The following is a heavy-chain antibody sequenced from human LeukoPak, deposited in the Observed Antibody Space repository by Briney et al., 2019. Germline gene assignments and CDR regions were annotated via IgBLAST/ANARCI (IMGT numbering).Heavy chain of an antibody. CDR2: MRSDGSDI. V-gene: IGHV3-33*01. CDR1: GFTFNTYG. D-gene: IGHD1-26*01. J-gene: IGHJ4*02. Sequence: PGGSLRLSCEASGFTFNTYGMHWVRQAPGKGLEWVAVMRSDGSDIYYADSVKGRFTISRDNSKNTLYLQMNSLRAEDTAVYYCPRDQSPKWGSGERYFDYWGQGTLVTVSS. CDR3: PRDQSPKWGSGERYFDY.